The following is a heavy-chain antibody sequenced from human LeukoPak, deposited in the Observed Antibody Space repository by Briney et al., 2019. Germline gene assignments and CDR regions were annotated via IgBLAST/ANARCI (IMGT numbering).Heavy chain of an antibody. CDR2: IYYSGST. Sequence: SETLSLTCTVSGGSISSYYWSWIRQPPGKGLEWTGYIYYSGSTNYNPSLKSRVTISVDTSKNQFSLKLSSVTAADTAVYYCARIAVAGTDWLDPWGQGTLVTVSS. D-gene: IGHD6-19*01. J-gene: IGHJ5*02. CDR3: ARIAVAGTDWLDP. CDR1: GGSISSYY. V-gene: IGHV4-59*01.